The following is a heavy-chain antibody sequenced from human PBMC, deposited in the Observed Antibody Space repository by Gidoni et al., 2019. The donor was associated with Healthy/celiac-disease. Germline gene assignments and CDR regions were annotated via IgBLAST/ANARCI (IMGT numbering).Heavy chain of an antibody. CDR1: GASISSYY. V-gene: IGHV4-59*01. D-gene: IGHD1-7*01. Sequence: QVQLQESGPGLVKPSETLSLTCTVSGASISSYYWSWIRQPPGKGLEWIGYVSYSGSTNYNPSLKSRVTISADTSKNQFSLKVNSVTAADTAVYYCARGELPSNYNGPRSFHYFDHWGQGTLVTVSS. J-gene: IGHJ4*02. CDR3: ARGELPSNYNGPRSFHYFDH. CDR2: VSYSGST.